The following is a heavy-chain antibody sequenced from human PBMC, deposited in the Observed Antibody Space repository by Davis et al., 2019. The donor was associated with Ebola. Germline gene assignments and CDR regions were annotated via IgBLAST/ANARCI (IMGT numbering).Heavy chain of an antibody. J-gene: IGHJ6*02. CDR3: ARDSAADSDYYGMDV. CDR2: IYTSGST. V-gene: IGHV4-4*07. CDR1: GGSFSGYY. Sequence: PSETLSLTCAVYGGSFSGYYWSWIRQPAGKGLEWIGRIYTSGSTNYNPSLKSRVTMSVDTSKNQFSLKLGSVTAADTAVYYCARDSAADSDYYGMDVWGQGTTVTVSS. D-gene: IGHD2-15*01.